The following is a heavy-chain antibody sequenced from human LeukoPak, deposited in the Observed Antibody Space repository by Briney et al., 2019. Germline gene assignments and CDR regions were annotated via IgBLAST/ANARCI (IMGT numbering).Heavy chain of an antibody. Sequence: LSLTCAVYGGSFSGYYWSWIRQPPGKGLEWVAVISYDGSNKYYADSVKGRFTISRDNSKNTLYLQMNSLRAEDTAVYYCAKAIMGAFDIWGQGTMVTVSS. CDR1: GGSFSGYY. V-gene: IGHV3-30*18. CDR2: ISYDGSNK. J-gene: IGHJ3*02. CDR3: AKAIMGAFDI.